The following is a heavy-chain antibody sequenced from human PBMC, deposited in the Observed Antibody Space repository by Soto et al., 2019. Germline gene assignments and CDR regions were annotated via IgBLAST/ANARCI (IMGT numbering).Heavy chain of an antibody. V-gene: IGHV1-69*06. CDR2: IIPIFGTA. Sequence: SVKVSCKASGGTFSSYAISWVRQAPGQGLEWMGGIIPIFGTANYAQKFQGRVTITADRSTSTAYMELSSLRSEDTAVYYCARDRSYYDSSGYYYGMDVCGQGTTVTVSS. J-gene: IGHJ6*02. CDR1: GGTFSSYA. CDR3: ARDRSYYDSSGYYYGMDV. D-gene: IGHD3-22*01.